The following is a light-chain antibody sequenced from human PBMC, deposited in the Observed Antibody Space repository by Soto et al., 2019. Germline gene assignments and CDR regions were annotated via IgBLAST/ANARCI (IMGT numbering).Light chain of an antibody. CDR2: GNT. CDR3: QSYDRSLRGEV. CDR1: SSNIGAGYD. V-gene: IGLV1-40*01. J-gene: IGLJ1*01. Sequence: QSVLTQPPSVSGAPGQRVTISCTGTSSNIGAGYDVHWYQHLPGTAPKLLIYGNTIRPSGVPDRFSGSKSGTSASLAITGLQAEDEADYYCQSYDRSLRGEVFGTGTKVTVL.